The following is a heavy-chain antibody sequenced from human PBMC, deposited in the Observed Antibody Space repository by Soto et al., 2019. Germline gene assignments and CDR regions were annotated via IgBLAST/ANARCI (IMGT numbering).Heavy chain of an antibody. CDR2: INPNSGGT. CDR1: GYTFTGYY. J-gene: IGHJ6*02. V-gene: IGHV1-2*04. Sequence: QVQLVQSGAEVKKPGASVKVSCKASGYTFTGYYMHWVRQAPGQGLEWMGWINPNSGGTNYSQKFQGWVTMTRDTSISTAYMELSRLRSDDTAVYYCARGGRGGSGSYYDYYYYGMDVWGQGTTVTVSS. D-gene: IGHD3-10*01. CDR3: ARGGRGGSGSYYDYYYYGMDV.